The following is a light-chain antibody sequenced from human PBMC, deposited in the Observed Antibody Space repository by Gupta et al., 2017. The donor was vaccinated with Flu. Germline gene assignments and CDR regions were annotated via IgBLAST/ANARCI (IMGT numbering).Light chain of an antibody. Sequence: IQMTESPSSVSASVGDRVTITCRASQGISSWLDWYQQKPGKDTKLRIYAASSLQSGVPSRLSDSGYGTDFTLTISSLQPEAFASYYCRQANSFPLTFGGGTKVEIK. J-gene: IGKJ4*01. V-gene: IGKV1D-12*01. CDR2: AAS. CDR3: RQANSFPLT. CDR1: QGISSW.